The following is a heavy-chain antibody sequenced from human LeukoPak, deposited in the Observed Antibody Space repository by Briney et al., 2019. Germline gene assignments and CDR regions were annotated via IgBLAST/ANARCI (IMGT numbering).Heavy chain of an antibody. V-gene: IGHV3-7*01. CDR2: IKQDGSEK. CDR3: ARKRYYYDSSDYGWFDP. Sequence: GGSQRLSCAASGFIFSSSWMSWVRQAPGKGLEWVANIKQDGSEKYYVDSVKGRFTISRDNAKNSLHLQMNSLRAEDTAVYYCARKRYYYDSSDYGWFDPWGQGTLVTVSS. D-gene: IGHD3-22*01. J-gene: IGHJ5*02. CDR1: GFIFSSSW.